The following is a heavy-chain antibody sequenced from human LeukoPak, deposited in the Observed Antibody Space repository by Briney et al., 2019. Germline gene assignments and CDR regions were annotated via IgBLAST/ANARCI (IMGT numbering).Heavy chain of an antibody. CDR3: ATVGSGSYYNLRVEAFDI. D-gene: IGHD3-10*01. Sequence: SVKASCKASGGTFSSYAISWVRQAPGQGLEWMGGIIPIFGTANYAQKFQGRVTITADESTSTAYMELSSLRSEDTAVYYCATVGSGSYYNLRVEAFDIWGQGTMVTVSS. CDR1: GGTFSSYA. V-gene: IGHV1-69*01. CDR2: IIPIFGTA. J-gene: IGHJ3*02.